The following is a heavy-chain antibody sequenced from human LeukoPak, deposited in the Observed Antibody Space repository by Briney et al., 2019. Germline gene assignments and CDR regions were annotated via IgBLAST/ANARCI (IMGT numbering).Heavy chain of an antibody. D-gene: IGHD6-19*01. CDR3: ASKAVGPVKRRWLVHGENAFDI. CDR1: GCTFTSYA. V-gene: IGHV7-4-1*02. J-gene: IGHJ3*02. CDR2: INTNTGNP. Sequence: ASVKVSCKASGCTFTSYAMNWVRQAPGQGLEWMGWINTNTGNPTYAQGFTGRFVFSLDTSVSTAYLQISSLKAEDTAVYYCASKAVGPVKRRWLVHGENAFDIWGQGTMVTVSS.